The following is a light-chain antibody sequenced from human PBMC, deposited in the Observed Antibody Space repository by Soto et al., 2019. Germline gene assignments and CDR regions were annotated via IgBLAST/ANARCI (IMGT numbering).Light chain of an antibody. CDR1: QSVLYSSNNKNY. CDR2: WAS. V-gene: IGKV4-1*01. Sequence: DIVMTQSPDSLAVSLGERATINCKSSQSVLYSSNNKNYLAWYQQKPGQPPKLLIYWASTRESGVPDRFSGSGSGTDFTLTIISLQAEDVAVYYCQQYYSTPPKFGQGTKVEIK. J-gene: IGKJ1*01. CDR3: QQYYSTPPK.